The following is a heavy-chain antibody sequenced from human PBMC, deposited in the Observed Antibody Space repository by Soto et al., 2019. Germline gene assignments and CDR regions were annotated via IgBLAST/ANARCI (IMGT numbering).Heavy chain of an antibody. CDR3: ATASVAAAWSPFDC. D-gene: IGHD6-19*01. CDR2: IYYSGRT. CDR1: GGSISDFY. J-gene: IGHJ4*01. Sequence: PSETLALTWTVSGGSISDFYWDWGRQRPGKGLEGIGNIYYSGRTNYNPSLKGRVTISLDRSRNQFSLNLSSGPAADAAGCFCATASVAAAWSPFDCWGQGPLVTAPS. V-gene: IGHV4-59*01.